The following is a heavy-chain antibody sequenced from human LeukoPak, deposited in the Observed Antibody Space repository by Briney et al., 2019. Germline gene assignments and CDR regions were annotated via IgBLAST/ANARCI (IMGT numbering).Heavy chain of an antibody. Sequence: GGSLRLSCAASGFTFSDYYMSWIRQAPGKGLEWVSYISSSGSAIFYADSVKGRFTISRDNAKHSLYLQMNSLRAEDTAVYYCARKRSSSPSFDYWGQGTLVTVSS. V-gene: IGHV3-11*04. CDR3: ARKRSSSPSFDY. D-gene: IGHD2-2*01. J-gene: IGHJ4*02. CDR2: ISSSGSAI. CDR1: GFTFSDYY.